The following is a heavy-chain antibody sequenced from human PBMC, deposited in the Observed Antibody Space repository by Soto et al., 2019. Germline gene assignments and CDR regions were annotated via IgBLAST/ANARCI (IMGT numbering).Heavy chain of an antibody. J-gene: IGHJ4*02. CDR1: GFSLSTSGVG. Sequence: SGPTLVNPTQTLTLTCTFSGFSLSTSGVGVGWIRQPPGKALEWLVLIYWDDDKRYSPSLKSRLAITRDTSKNQVVLTLTNMDPVDTATYYCAHRLGIDSFDYWGQGNLVTVSS. CDR2: IYWDDDK. D-gene: IGHD2-21*01. CDR3: AHRLGIDSFDY. V-gene: IGHV2-5*02.